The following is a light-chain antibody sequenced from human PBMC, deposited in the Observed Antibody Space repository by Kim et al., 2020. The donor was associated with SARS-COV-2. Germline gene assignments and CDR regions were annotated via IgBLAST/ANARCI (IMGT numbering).Light chain of an antibody. CDR1: SLRSYY. J-gene: IGLJ3*02. V-gene: IGLV3-19*01. CDR2: GKN. Sequence: ALGQTVRITCQGDSLRSYYASWYQQKPGQAPVLVIYGKNNRPSGIPDRFSGSSSGNTASLTITGAQAEDEADYYCNSRDISGNHLVFGGGTKLTVL. CDR3: NSRDISGNHLV.